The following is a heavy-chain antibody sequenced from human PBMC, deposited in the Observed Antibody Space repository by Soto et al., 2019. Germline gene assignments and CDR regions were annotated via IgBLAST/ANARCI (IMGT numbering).Heavy chain of an antibody. CDR1: GGTFKTYT. V-gene: IGHV1-69*06. D-gene: IGHD1-26*01. CDR2: IIPMYDSA. CDR3: ATWRTYSGSYCLDS. J-gene: IGHJ4*02. Sequence: QVHLVQSGAELKKPGSSVNVSCAASGGTFKTYTINWVRQAPGQGLEWIGQIIPMYDSANYAQRFQGRVTISAAKSTKIAYMELSGLRSEDTAMYYCATWRTYSGSYCLDSWGQGTLVSVSS.